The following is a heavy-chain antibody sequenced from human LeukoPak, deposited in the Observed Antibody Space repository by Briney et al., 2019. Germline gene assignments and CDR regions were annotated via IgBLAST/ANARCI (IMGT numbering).Heavy chain of an antibody. J-gene: IGHJ4*02. V-gene: IGHV3-74*01. CDR3: AKDQYGVFDY. CDR2: ISSEGSSI. D-gene: IGHD3-10*01. Sequence: GGSLRLSCAASGFTFSSYWMHWVRQAPGKGLVWVSRISSEGSSISYADSVKGRFTISRDNAKNTLYLQMNSLRAEDTAVYYCAKDQYGVFDYWGQGTLVTVSS. CDR1: GFTFSSYW.